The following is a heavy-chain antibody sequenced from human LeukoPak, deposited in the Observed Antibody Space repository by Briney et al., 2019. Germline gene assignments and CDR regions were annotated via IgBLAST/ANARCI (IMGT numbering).Heavy chain of an antibody. D-gene: IGHD3-3*01. V-gene: IGHV3-30*02. CDR3: AREQDFWSGNTPTPDFDY. CDR2: IWYDGSNK. J-gene: IGHJ4*02. Sequence: GGSLRLSCAASGFTFSSSGMNWVREAPGKGLEWVALIWYDGSNKYYADSVKGRFTISRDNSKNTMYLQMNSLRAEDTAVYYCAREQDFWSGNTPTPDFDYWGQGTLVTVSS. CDR1: GFTFSSSG.